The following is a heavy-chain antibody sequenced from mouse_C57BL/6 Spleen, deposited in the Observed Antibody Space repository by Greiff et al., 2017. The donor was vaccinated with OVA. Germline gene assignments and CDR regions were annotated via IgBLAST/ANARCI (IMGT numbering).Heavy chain of an antibody. CDR3: ARHEGDYYGSSYDYFDY. Sequence: QVQLKQSGAELVKPGASVKLSCKASGYTFTEYTIHWVKQRSGQGLEWIGWFYPGSGSIKYNEKFKDKATLTADKSSSTVYMELSGLTSEDSAVYFCARHEGDYYGSSYDYFDYWGQGTTLTVSS. CDR1: GYTFTEYT. J-gene: IGHJ2*01. V-gene: IGHV1-62-2*01. D-gene: IGHD1-1*01. CDR2: FYPGSGSI.